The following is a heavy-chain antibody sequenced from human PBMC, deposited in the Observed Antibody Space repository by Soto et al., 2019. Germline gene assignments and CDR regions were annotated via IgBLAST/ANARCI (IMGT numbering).Heavy chain of an antibody. Sequence: GGSLRLSCAASGFTFSSYGMSWVRQAPGKGLEWVSAISGSGGSTYYADSVKGRFTISRDNSKNTLYLQMNSLRAEDTAVYYCARAQGYCSGGSCYGSSRGYSYGYYFDYWGQGTLVTVSS. D-gene: IGHD2-15*01. V-gene: IGHV3-23*01. CDR1: GFTFSSYG. J-gene: IGHJ4*02. CDR3: ARAQGYCSGGSCYGSSRGYSYGYYFDY. CDR2: ISGSGGST.